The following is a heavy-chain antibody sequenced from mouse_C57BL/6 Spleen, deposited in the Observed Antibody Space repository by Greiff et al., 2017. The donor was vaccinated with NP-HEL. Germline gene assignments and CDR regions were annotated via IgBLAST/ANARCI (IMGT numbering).Heavy chain of an antibody. CDR3: ARPYYGSSVYFDV. J-gene: IGHJ1*03. D-gene: IGHD1-1*01. Sequence: QVQLQQPGAELVRPGSSVKLSCKASGYTFTSYWMHWVKQRPIQGLEWIGNIDPSDSETHYSQKFKDKATLTVDKSSSTAYMQLSSLTSEDSAVYYCARPYYGSSVYFDVWGTGTTVTVSS. CDR2: IDPSDSET. V-gene: IGHV1-52*01. CDR1: GYTFTSYW.